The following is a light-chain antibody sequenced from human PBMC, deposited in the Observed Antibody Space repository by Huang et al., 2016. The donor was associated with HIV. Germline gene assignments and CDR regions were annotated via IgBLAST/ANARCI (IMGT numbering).Light chain of an antibody. Sequence: EIVMTQSPATLSVSPGERATLSCRASQSVSSNLAWYQQKPGQAPRLRIYGASTRAPGIPARFSGSGSGTEFTLTISSLQSEDFAVYYWQQYNNWPRTFGQGTKVEI. CDR1: QSVSSN. CDR3: QQYNNWPRT. J-gene: IGKJ1*01. CDR2: GAS. V-gene: IGKV3-15*01.